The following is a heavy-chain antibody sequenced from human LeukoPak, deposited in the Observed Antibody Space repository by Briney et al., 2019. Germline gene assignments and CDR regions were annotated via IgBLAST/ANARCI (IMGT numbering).Heavy chain of an antibody. CDR2: ITSSNNYI. CDR1: GFTFSTYG. Sequence: GGSLRLSCAASGFTFSTYGMSWVRQAPGKGLEWVSSITSSNNYIYYGDSVKGRFTISRDDAKNSLFLQMNSLRAEDTATYYCARGEFGDYYYFYMDVWGKGTTVTVSS. D-gene: IGHD2/OR15-2a*01. V-gene: IGHV3-21*01. CDR3: ARGEFGDYYYFYMDV. J-gene: IGHJ6*03.